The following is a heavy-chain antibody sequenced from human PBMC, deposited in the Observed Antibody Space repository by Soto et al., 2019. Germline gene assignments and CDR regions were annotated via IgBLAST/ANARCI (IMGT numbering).Heavy chain of an antibody. J-gene: IGHJ6*02. CDR2: IWYDGSNK. Sequence: PGGSLRLSCAASGFTFSSYGMHWVRQAPGKGLEWVAVIWYDGSNKYYADSVKGRFTISRDNSKNTLYLQMNSLRAEDTAVYYCARAQKLLWFGELSPSMDVWGQGTTVTVSS. V-gene: IGHV3-33*01. D-gene: IGHD3-10*01. CDR1: GFTFSSYG. CDR3: ARAQKLLWFGELSPSMDV.